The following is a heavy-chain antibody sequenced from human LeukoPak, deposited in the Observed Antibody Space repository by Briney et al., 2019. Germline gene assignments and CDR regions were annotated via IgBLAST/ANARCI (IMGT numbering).Heavy chain of an antibody. CDR2: IYYSGST. CDR1: GGSISSSSYY. D-gene: IGHD2-2*01. CDR3: ARRGGLGYCSSTSCLKIYYFDY. J-gene: IGHJ4*02. V-gene: IGHV4-39*01. Sequence: SETLSLTCTVSGGSISSSSYYWGWIRQPPGKGLEWIGSIYYSGSTYYNPSLKSRVTISVDTSKNQFSLKLSSVTAADTAVYYCARRGGLGYCSSTSCLKIYYFDYWGQGTLVTVSS.